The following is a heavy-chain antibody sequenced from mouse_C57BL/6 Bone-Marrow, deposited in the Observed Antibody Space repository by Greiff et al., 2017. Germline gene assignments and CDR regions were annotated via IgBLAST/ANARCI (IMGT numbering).Heavy chain of an antibody. CDR3: TRRGDYEGVSWFAY. V-gene: IGHV5S21*01. J-gene: IGHJ3*01. CDR1: GFTFSSYA. CDR2: ISSGGDYI. D-gene: IGHD2-4*01. Sequence: EVMLVESGEGLVKPGGSLKLSCAASGFTFSSYAMSWVRQTPEKRLEWVAYISSGGDYIYYADTVKGRFTISRDNARNTLYLQMSSLKSEDTAMYYCTRRGDYEGVSWFAYWGQGTLVTVSA.